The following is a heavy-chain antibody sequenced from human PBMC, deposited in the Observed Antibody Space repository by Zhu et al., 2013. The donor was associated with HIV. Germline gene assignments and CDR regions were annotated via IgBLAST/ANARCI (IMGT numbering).Heavy chain of an antibody. J-gene: IGHJ4*02. Sequence: QMQLVQSGPEVKKPGTSVKVSCKASGFTFTSSAVQWVRQARGQRLEWIGWIVVGSGNTNYAQKFQERVTITRDMSTSTAYMELSSLRSEDTAVYYCAAVTISAYNWNYSGGDYWGQGTLVTVSS. CDR1: GFTFTSSA. CDR2: IVVGSGNT. D-gene: IGHD1-7*01. CDR3: AAVTISAYNWNYSGGDY. V-gene: IGHV1-58*01.